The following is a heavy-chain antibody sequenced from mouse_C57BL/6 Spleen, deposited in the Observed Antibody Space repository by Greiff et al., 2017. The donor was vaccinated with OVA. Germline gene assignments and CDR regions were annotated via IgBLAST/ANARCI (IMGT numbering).Heavy chain of an antibody. CDR2: IRLKSDNYAT. V-gene: IGHV6-3*01. Sequence: EVQLVESGGGLVQPGGSMKLSCVASGFTFSNYWMNWVRQSPEKGLEWVAQIRLKSDNYATHYAESVKGRFTISRDDSKSSVYLQMNNLRAEDTGIYYCTDCGSGFAYWGQGTLVTVSA. CDR3: TDCGSGFAY. J-gene: IGHJ3*01. CDR1: GFTFSNYW. D-gene: IGHD1-1*01.